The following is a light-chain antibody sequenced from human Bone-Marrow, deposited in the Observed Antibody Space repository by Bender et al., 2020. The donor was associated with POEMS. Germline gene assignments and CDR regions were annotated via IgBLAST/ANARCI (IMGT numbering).Light chain of an antibody. J-gene: IGLJ2*01. V-gene: IGLV3-1*01. CDR1: DLGDKY. CDR3: QAWDTYSVI. Sequence: SYEVTQPPSVSVSPGQTASITCSGDDLGDKYVAWYQQKPGQSPVLVIYQDTKRPSGITERFSGSNSGNTATLTISGTQAMDGADYYCQAWDTYSVIFGGGTKLTVL. CDR2: QDT.